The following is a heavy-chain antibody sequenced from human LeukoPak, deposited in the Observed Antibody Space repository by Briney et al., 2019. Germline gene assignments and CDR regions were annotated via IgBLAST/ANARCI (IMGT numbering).Heavy chain of an antibody. Sequence: PRGSLRLSCAASGFTFSSYAMSWVRQAPGKGLEWVAFIRYDGSNKYYADSVKGRFTISRDNSKNTLYLQMNSLRAEDTAVYYCAKDRGRLGYFDYWGQGTLVTVSS. CDR3: AKDRGRLGYFDY. D-gene: IGHD3-10*01. CDR2: IRYDGSNK. J-gene: IGHJ4*02. V-gene: IGHV3-30*02. CDR1: GFTFSSYA.